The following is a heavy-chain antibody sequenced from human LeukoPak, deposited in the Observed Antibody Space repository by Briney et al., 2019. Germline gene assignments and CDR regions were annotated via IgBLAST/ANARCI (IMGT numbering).Heavy chain of an antibody. D-gene: IGHD3-10*01. Sequence: GASVKVSCEASGYTFTNYDINWVRQATGQGLEWMGWMNPNSGNTGYSQKFQGRVTFTKDTSISTAYMELSSLRSEDTAVYYCARMNYYGSSDNWFDPWGQGTLVTVSS. V-gene: IGHV1-8*03. CDR1: GYTFTNYD. CDR3: ARMNYYGSSDNWFDP. CDR2: MNPNSGNT. J-gene: IGHJ5*02.